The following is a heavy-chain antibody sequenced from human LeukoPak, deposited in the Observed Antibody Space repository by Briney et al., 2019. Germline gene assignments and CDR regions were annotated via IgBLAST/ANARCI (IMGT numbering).Heavy chain of an antibody. V-gene: IGHV4-59*08. CDR2: IHYSGAT. J-gene: IGHJ4*02. Sequence: SETLSLTCTVSGGSINYDYWSWIRQSPGKRLEWIGYIHYSGATNYSPSLDSRVTISVDTSKNQFSLKLSSVTAADTALYYCATLRGASTAVLDSWGQGTLVTVSS. D-gene: IGHD2-21*02. CDR3: ATLRGASTAVLDS. CDR1: GGSINYDY.